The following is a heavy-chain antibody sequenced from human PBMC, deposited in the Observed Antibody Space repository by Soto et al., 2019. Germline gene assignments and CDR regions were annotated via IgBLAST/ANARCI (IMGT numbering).Heavy chain of an antibody. V-gene: IGHV4-39*01. CDR3: GRPGGDFVLPIDY. D-gene: IGHD2-21*02. Sequence: QFQLRESGPGLVKPSETLSLTCNVSGASIDSSAYYWAWIRQPPGKGLEWIGSIFYSGTAYYSPSLAGRVTMAVDTSKNQFSLNLNSVTAADTYVYFCGRPGGDFVLPIDYWGPGTLVTVSS. J-gene: IGHJ4*02. CDR1: GASIDSSAYY. CDR2: IFYSGTA.